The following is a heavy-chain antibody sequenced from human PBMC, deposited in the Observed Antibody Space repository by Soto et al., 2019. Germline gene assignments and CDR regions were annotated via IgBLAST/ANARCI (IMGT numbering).Heavy chain of an antibody. CDR1: GFTFSIYG. Sequence: SLRLSCAASGFTFSIYGMRWVRQAPGKGLEWVAVIWYDGSNKYYADSVKGRFTISRDNSKNTLYLQMNSLRAEDTAVYYCARDYTPIVVVTDSNPGDAFDIWGQGTMVTVSS. CDR3: ARDYTPIVVVTDSNPGDAFDI. CDR2: IWYDGSNK. J-gene: IGHJ3*02. D-gene: IGHD2-21*02. V-gene: IGHV3-33*01.